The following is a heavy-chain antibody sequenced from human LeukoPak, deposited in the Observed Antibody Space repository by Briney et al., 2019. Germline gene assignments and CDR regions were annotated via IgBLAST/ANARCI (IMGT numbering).Heavy chain of an antibody. CDR2: TYYRSKWYN. CDR1: GDSVSSNSAA. CDR3: ARGEPMVQGVTLRKYYYYYMDV. J-gene: IGHJ6*03. D-gene: IGHD3-10*01. V-gene: IGHV6-1*01. Sequence: SQTLSLTCAISGDSVSSNSAAWNWIRQSPSRGLEWLGRTYYRSKWYNDYAVSVKSRITINPDTSKNQFSLQLNSVTPEDTAVYYCARGEPMVQGVTLRKYYYYYMDVWGKGTTVTVSS.